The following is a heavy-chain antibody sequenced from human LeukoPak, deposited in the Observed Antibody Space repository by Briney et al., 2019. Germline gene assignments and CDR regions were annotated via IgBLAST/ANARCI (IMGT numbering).Heavy chain of an antibody. CDR1: GGSISSYY. CDR2: IYYSGST. J-gene: IGHJ5*02. V-gene: IGHV4-59*01. Sequence: SETLSLTCTVSGGSISSYYWSWIRQPPGKGLEWIGYIYYSGSTNYNPSLQSRVTISVDTSKNQFSLSLSSVTAADTAVYYCARTHNDGARGWVDPWGQGTLVTVSS. D-gene: IGHD2-8*01. CDR3: ARTHNDGARGWVDP.